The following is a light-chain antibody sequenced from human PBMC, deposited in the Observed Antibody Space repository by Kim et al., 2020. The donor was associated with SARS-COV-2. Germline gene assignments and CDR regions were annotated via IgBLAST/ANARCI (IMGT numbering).Light chain of an antibody. Sequence: DIQMTQSPSSLSASVGDTVTITCRASQGIRKYLAWFRQKPGKAPESLIYATSTLESGVPSKFSGHGSGTDFTLTISGLQPEDSATYFCQQYYSYPLTFGQGTRLEIK. CDR1: QGIRKY. CDR3: QQYYSYPLT. CDR2: ATS. J-gene: IGKJ5*01. V-gene: IGKV1-16*02.